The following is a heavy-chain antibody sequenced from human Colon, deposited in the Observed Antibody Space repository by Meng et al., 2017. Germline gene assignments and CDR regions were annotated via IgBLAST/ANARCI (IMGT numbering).Heavy chain of an antibody. D-gene: IGHD3-22*01. V-gene: IGHV3-11*01. CDR3: ATTGSRSSGS. CDR2: ISTTGSIA. Sequence: GGGGVKPGGSLRFSWAASGFIFSDYYMAWIRRTPGKGLEWVSYISTTGSIAYYADSVKGRFTISRDNAKNAVYLQLNSLRAEDTAVYYCATTGSRSSGSWGQGTLVTVSS. J-gene: IGHJ4*02. CDR1: GFIFSDYY.